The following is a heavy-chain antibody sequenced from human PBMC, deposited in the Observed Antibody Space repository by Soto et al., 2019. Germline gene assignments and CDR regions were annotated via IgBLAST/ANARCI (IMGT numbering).Heavy chain of an antibody. V-gene: IGHV4-30-4*01. CDR3: ARDLGSTEYFQH. Sequence: SETLSLTCTVSGGSISSGDYYWSWIRQPPGKCLEWIGYIYYSGSTYYNPSLKSRVTISVDTSKNQFSLKLSSVTAADTAVYYCARDLGSTEYFQHWGQGTLVTVSS. CDR2: IYYSGST. J-gene: IGHJ1*01. D-gene: IGHD2-15*01. CDR1: GGSISSGDYY.